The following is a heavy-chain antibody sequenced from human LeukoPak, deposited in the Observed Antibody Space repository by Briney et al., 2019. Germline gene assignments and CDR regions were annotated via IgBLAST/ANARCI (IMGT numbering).Heavy chain of an antibody. V-gene: IGHV4-4*07. D-gene: IGHD3-22*01. CDR1: GAHISNYY. J-gene: IGHJ3*01. CDR2: LHAREST. Sequence: SESMSLTSTVSGAHISNYYWTWVRHSAAQGLEWIGRLHARESTIYNPSLKSRLTMSIDTSKEQLSLTLTSVTAADSAVYYCASLSSGAAFDVWGQGTVVTVSS. CDR3: ASLSSGAAFDV.